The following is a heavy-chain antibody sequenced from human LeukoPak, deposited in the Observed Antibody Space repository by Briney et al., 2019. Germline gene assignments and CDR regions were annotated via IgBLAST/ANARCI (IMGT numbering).Heavy chain of an antibody. CDR2: LYYDGST. D-gene: IGHD3-3*01. Sequence: SEILSLTCTVSGGSISSGAYCWSWIRQRPGKGLEWIGYLYYDGSTYSNPSLKSRLTISVDTSKNQFSLKLSSVTAADTAVYYCARGPYYDFWSGYPYMDVWGKGTTVTVSS. CDR1: GGSISSGAYC. CDR3: ARGPYYDFWSGYPYMDV. J-gene: IGHJ6*03. V-gene: IGHV4-31*03.